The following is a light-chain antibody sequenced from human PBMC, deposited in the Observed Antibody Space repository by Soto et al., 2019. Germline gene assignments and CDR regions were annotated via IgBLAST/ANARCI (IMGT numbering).Light chain of an antibody. CDR3: CSCAAIYPYVL. V-gene: IGLV2-8*01. CDR2: EVS. CDR1: SSDVGGYNY. Sequence: QSALTQPPSASGSPGQSVTISCTGTSSDVGGYNYVSWYQQHPGKAPKLMIYEVSKRPSGVPDRFSGSKSGNTASLTVSGLQAEDEADYYCCSCAAIYPYVLFGGGTKLTVL. J-gene: IGLJ2*01.